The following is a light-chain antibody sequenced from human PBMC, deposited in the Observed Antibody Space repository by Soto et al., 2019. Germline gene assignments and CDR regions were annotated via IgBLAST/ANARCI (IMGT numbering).Light chain of an antibody. CDR3: QWYVSSRK. V-gene: IGKV3-20*01. CDR1: QSVSSNY. J-gene: IGKJ1*01. Sequence: EIVLTQSPGTLSLSPGERATLSCRASQSVSSNYFAWYQQKPGQAPRLLIYGASSRATGIPDTFSGGGSRTHFTLTISRLELEDLAVYYCQWYVSSRKSVQGKKGDIK. CDR2: GAS.